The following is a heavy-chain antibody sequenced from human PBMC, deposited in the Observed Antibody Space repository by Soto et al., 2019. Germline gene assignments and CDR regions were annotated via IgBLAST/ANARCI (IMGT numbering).Heavy chain of an antibody. CDR3: ARIFDWSETYDAFDI. J-gene: IGHJ3*02. Sequence: GGSLRLSCAASGFTFSSYSMNWVRQAPGKGLEWVSSISSSSSYIYYADSVKGRFTISRDNAKNSLYLQMNSLRAVDTATYYCARIFDWSETYDAFDIWGQGTMVTVSS. CDR1: GFTFSSYS. V-gene: IGHV3-21*03. D-gene: IGHD3-9*01. CDR2: ISSSSSYI.